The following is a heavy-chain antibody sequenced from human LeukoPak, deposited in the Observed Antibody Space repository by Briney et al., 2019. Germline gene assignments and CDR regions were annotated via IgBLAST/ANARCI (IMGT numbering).Heavy chain of an antibody. V-gene: IGHV4-39*01. CDR1: GGSISSSSSY. CDR2: IYYSGST. D-gene: IGHD4-11*01. CDR3: ASYSYFDY. Sequence: PSETLSLTCTVSGGSISSSSSYWGWIRQPPGKGLEWIGSIYYSGSTYYNPSLKSRVTISVDTSKNQFSLKLSSVTAADTAVYYCASYSYFDYWGQGTLVTVSS. J-gene: IGHJ4*02.